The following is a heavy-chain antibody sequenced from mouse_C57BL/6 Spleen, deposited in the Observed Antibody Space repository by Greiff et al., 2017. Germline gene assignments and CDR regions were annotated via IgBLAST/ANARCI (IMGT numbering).Heavy chain of an antibody. CDR1: GYTFTSYW. V-gene: IGHV1-69*01. J-gene: IGHJ3*01. CDR2: IDPSDSYT. Sequence: QVQLQQPGAELVMPGALVKLSCKASGYTFTSYWMHWVKQRPGQGLEWIGEIDPSDSYTNYNQKFKGKSTLTVDKSSSTAYMQLRSLTSEDYAVYYCARGYYGGSYGGGFSYWGQGTLVTVSA. D-gene: IGHD1-1*01. CDR3: ARGYYGGSYGGGFSY.